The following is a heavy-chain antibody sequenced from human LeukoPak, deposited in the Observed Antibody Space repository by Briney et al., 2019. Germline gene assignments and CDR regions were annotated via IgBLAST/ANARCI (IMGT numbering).Heavy chain of an antibody. D-gene: IGHD3-22*01. CDR3: AKAPTTYYDSSGYGRYNWFDP. J-gene: IGHJ5*02. Sequence: GGSLRLSCAASGLTFSSYAMSWVRQAPGKGLEWVSGISGSGGSTYYADSVKGRFTISRDNSKNTLYLQMNSLRAEDTAVYYCAKAPTTYYDSSGYGRYNWFDPWGQGTLVTVSS. CDR2: ISGSGGST. V-gene: IGHV3-23*01. CDR1: GLTFSSYA.